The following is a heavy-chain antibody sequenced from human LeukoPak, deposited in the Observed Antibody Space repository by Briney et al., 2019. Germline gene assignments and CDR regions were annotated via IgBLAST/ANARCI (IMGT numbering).Heavy chain of an antibody. CDR2: IKQDGSEK. CDR1: GFTFSSYE. V-gene: IGHV3-7*01. J-gene: IGHJ4*02. Sequence: GGSLRLSCAASGFTFSSYEMNWVRQAPGKGLEWVANIKQDGSEKYYVDSVKGRFTISRDNAKNSLFLQMNSLRAEDTALYYCARDWDAAAYWGQGTLVTVSS. CDR3: ARDWDAAAY. D-gene: IGHD6-13*01.